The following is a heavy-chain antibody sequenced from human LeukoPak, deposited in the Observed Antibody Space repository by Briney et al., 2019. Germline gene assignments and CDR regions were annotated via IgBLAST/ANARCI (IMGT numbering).Heavy chain of an antibody. CDR2: ISSTGETS. V-gene: IGHV3-64*01. Sequence: GGSLRLSCAASGFTFSSFPMQWVRQAPGKGLEYVSAISSTGETSYYANSVKDRFTISRDNSKNTLHLQMGSLRADEMGVYYCARVMSGSGSKYFDYWGQGTLVTVSS. D-gene: IGHD3-10*01. CDR3: ARVMSGSGSKYFDY. J-gene: IGHJ4*02. CDR1: GFTFSSFP.